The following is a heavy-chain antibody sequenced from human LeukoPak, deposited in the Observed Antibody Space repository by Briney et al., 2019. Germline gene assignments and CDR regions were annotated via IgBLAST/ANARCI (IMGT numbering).Heavy chain of an antibody. V-gene: IGHV3-64*04. Sequence: GGSLRLSCSASGFIVSSYAIHWVRQAPGKGLEYVSAINYNGDSTSYTDSVKGRFTISRDNSKNTLYLQMNSLRAEDTAVYYCARNDGHYCSGGSCYPEYYGMDVWGQGTTVTVS. CDR3: ARNDGHYCSGGSCYPEYYGMDV. J-gene: IGHJ6*02. CDR1: GFIVSSYA. CDR2: INYNGDST. D-gene: IGHD2-15*01.